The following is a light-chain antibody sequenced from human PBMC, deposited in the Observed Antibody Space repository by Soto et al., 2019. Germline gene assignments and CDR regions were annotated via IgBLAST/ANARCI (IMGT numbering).Light chain of an antibody. CDR3: QQYGSSSYT. Sequence: EIVLTQSPGTLSLSPGERATLSCRASQSVSSSYLAWYQQKPGQAPRLLMYGASSRATGIPDRFSGSGSGTDFTLTSSRLEPEDFAVYYCQQYGSSSYTFGQGTKLEIK. J-gene: IGKJ2*01. CDR2: GAS. V-gene: IGKV3-20*01. CDR1: QSVSSSY.